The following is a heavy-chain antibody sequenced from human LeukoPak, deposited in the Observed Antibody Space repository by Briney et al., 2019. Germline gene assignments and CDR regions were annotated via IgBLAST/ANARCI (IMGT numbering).Heavy chain of an antibody. CDR1: GFTFSSYS. CDR2: ISSSSSYI. V-gene: IGHV3-21*01. J-gene: IGHJ6*02. D-gene: IGHD3-10*01. CDR3: ARDLVTNRDYYGSGSYFRKGYYYYGMDV. Sequence: GSLRLSCAASGFTFSSYSMNWVRQAPGKGLEWVSSISSSSSYIYYADSVKGRFTVSRDNAKNPLYLQMNSLRAEDTAVYYCARDLVTNRDYYGSGSYFRKGYYYYGMDVWGQGTTVTVSS.